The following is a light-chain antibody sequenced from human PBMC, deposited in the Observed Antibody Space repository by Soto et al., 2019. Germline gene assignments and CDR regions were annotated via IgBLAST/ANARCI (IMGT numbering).Light chain of an antibody. CDR1: SSDVGGNKY. V-gene: IGLV2-14*01. CDR3: CSYAGTVAYV. Sequence: QSALTQPASVSGSPGQSITISCTGSSSDVGGNKYVSWYQQYPGKAPKLMICDVSNRPSGVSNRFSGSKSGNAASLTISGLQAEDEADYYCCSYAGTVAYVFGTGTKVTVL. CDR2: DVS. J-gene: IGLJ1*01.